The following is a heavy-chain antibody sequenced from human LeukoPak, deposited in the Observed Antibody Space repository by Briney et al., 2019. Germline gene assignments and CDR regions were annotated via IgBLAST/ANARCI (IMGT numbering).Heavy chain of an antibody. J-gene: IGHJ5*02. D-gene: IGHD3-22*01. CDR3: ARSYYDSSGYGWFDP. Sequence: PSETLSLTCTVSGGSISSSSYYWGWIRQPPGKGLEWIGSIYYSGSTYYNPSLKSRVTISVDTSKNQFSLKLSSVTAADTAVYYCARSYYDSSGYGWFDPWGQGTLVTVSS. CDR2: IYYSGST. CDR1: GGSISSSSYY. V-gene: IGHV4-39*07.